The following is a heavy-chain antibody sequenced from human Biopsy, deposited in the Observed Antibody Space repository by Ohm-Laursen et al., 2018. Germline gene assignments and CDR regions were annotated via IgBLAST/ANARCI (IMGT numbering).Heavy chain of an antibody. CDR3: ARDPLNGHKHFDY. CDR1: SYTFTDYN. D-gene: IGHD2-8*01. J-gene: IGHJ4*02. V-gene: IGHV1-2*02. CDR2: INCKTGAT. Sequence: PSVKASCNVSSYTFTDYNIHSMRQAPGQGLEWLGDINCKTGATNYAQKFQGPVTMTRDKSISTTYLALGSLRSADTAIYYCARDPLNGHKHFDYWGQGSLVTVSS.